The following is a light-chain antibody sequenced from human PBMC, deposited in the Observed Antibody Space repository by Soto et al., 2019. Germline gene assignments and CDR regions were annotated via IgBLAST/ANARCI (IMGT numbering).Light chain of an antibody. Sequence: DIVMTQSPDSLAVSLGERATINCKSSQSVLYSSNNKNYLAWYQQKPGQPPRLLIYWASTRESGVPDRFSASGSGTDFTLTISRLEPEDSAVYYCQQYISSPLTFGQGTKVDIK. V-gene: IGKV4-1*01. CDR2: WAS. J-gene: IGKJ1*01. CDR1: QSVLYSSNNKNY. CDR3: QQYISSPLT.